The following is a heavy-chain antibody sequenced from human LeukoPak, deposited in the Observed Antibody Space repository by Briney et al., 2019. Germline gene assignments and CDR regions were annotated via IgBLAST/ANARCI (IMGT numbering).Heavy chain of an antibody. CDR2: INPNSGGT. J-gene: IGHJ4*02. V-gene: IGHV1-2*02. D-gene: IGHD2-2*01. CDR1: GYTFTGYY. CDR3: ARGFVVPAAIDY. Sequence: GASVKVSCKASGYTFTGYYMHWVRQAPGQGLEWMGWINPNSGGTKYAQKFQGRVTMTRDTSISPAYMELSSLRSDDTAVYYCARGFVVPAAIDYWGQGTLVTVSS.